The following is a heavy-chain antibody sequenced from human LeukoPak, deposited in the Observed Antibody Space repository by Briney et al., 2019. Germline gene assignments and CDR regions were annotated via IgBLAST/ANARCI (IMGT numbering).Heavy chain of an antibody. V-gene: IGHV1-69*13. CDR1: GGTSSSYA. Sequence: SVKVSCKASGGTSSSYAISWVRQAPGQRLGWMGGIIPIFGTANFAQKFQGRVTITADESTSTAYMELSSLRSEDTAVYYCARDGPYSGSYPYWGQGTLVTVSS. J-gene: IGHJ4*02. CDR3: ARDGPYSGSYPY. CDR2: IIPIFGTA. D-gene: IGHD1-26*01.